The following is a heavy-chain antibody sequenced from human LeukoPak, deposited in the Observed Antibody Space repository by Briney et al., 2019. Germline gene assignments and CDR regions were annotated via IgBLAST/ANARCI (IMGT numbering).Heavy chain of an antibody. J-gene: IGHJ6*02. CDR1: GYTFTSYD. D-gene: IGHD6-6*01. CDR2: INTNSGNT. Sequence: ASVKVSCKASGYTFTSYDINWVRQATGQGLEWMGWINTNSGNTGYAQKFQGRVTMTRNTSISTAYMELSSLRSEDTAVYYCAREPKLGNYYYYGMDVWGQGTTVTVSS. CDR3: AREPKLGNYYYYGMDV. V-gene: IGHV1-8*01.